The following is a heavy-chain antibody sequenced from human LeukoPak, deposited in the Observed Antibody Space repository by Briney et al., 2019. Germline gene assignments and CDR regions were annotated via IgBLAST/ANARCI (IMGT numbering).Heavy chain of an antibody. V-gene: IGHV3-64*01. Sequence: GGSLRLSCVASGFSFDAYTMHWVRQAPGKGLEYVSAISSNGGSTYYANSVRGRFTISRDNSKNTLFVQMGSLRAEDMAVYYCARVPRGIVVGAHFDYRGQGTLVTVSS. J-gene: IGHJ4*02. CDR2: ISSNGGST. CDR1: GFSFDAYT. CDR3: ARVPRGIVVGAHFDY. D-gene: IGHD2-21*01.